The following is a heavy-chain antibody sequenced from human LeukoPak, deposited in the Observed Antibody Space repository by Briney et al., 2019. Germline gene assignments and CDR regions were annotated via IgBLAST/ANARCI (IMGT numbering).Heavy chain of an antibody. Sequence: GGSLRLSCAASGFTFSANSMNWVRQAPGKGLVWVSRINSDGSSTSYADSVKGRFTISRDNAKNTLYLQMNSLRAEDTAVYYCARDIRRDGYNFAFDIWGQGTMVTVSS. V-gene: IGHV3-74*01. CDR2: INSDGSST. D-gene: IGHD5-24*01. J-gene: IGHJ3*02. CDR1: GFTFSANS. CDR3: ARDIRRDGYNFAFDI.